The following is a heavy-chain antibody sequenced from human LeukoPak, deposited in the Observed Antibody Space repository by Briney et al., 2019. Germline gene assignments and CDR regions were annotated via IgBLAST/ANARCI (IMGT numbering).Heavy chain of an antibody. CDR2: VSHVGIHQ. CDR1: GFMFSGYG. D-gene: IGHD5-24*01. V-gene: IGHV3-30*18. J-gene: IGHJ4*02. Sequence: PGGSLRLSCAASGFMFSGYGIHWVRQAPGKGLEWLAVVSHVGIHQYYAQSVRGRFTISRDNFRNSVFLQMDSLGAEDTAVYYCVKDVHTPPREITPGDWGQGTLVVVDS. CDR3: VKDVHTPPREITPGD.